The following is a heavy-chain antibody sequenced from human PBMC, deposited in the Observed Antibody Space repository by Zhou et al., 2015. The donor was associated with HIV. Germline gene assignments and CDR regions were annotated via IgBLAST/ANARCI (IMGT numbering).Heavy chain of an antibody. D-gene: IGHD3-22*01. Sequence: QVQLVQSGAEVKKPGASVKVSCKASGDTFRYYAISWVRQSPGQGLEWMGWINGDNGKTRYAQQFQGRVTLTTDRSTKTAFMELKYLRSDDAATYYCATDDIGGYYSFNYWGQGTRVFVSS. CDR3: ATDDIGGYYSFNY. CDR2: INGDNGKT. V-gene: IGHV1-18*01. CDR1: GDTFRYYA. J-gene: IGHJ4*02.